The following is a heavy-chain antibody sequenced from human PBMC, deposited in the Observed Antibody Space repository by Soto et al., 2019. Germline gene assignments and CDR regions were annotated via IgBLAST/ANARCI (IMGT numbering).Heavy chain of an antibody. V-gene: IGHV3-49*03. Sequence: GGSLRLSCTASGFTFGDYAMSWFRQAPGKGLEWVGFIRSKAYGGTTEYAASVKGRFTISRDDSKSIAYLQMNSLKTEDTAVYYCTREGPVVPAACFDYWGQGTLVTVSS. CDR2: IRSKAYGGTT. D-gene: IGHD2-2*01. CDR3: TREGPVVPAACFDY. J-gene: IGHJ4*02. CDR1: GFTFGDYA.